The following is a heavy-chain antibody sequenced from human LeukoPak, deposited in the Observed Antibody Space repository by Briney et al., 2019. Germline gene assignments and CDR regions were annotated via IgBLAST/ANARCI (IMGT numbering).Heavy chain of an antibody. CDR1: GGSINSHSYY. V-gene: IGHV4-39*01. D-gene: IGHD5-24*01. J-gene: IGHJ4*02. Sequence: SETLSLTCTVSGGSINSHSYYWGWIRQPPGKGLEWIGSVYYDGTSYSNPSLKSRAAVFVDTSRDQFPLDLSFVTAADTALYYCVRHISTNTGYFDSCGQGTLVSVSS. CDR3: VRHISTNTGYFDS. CDR2: VYYDGTS.